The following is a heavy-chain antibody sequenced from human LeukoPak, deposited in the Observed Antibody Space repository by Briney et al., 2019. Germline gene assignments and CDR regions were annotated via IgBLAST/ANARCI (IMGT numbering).Heavy chain of an antibody. D-gene: IGHD3-22*01. CDR1: GFTFSSYA. J-gene: IGHJ4*02. Sequence: GGSLRLSCAASGFTFSSYAMSWVRQAPGKGLEWVSAISGSGGSTYYADSVKGRFTISRDNSKNTLYLQMNSLRAEDTAVYYCAKDLYYDGSGPGGFDYWGQGTLVTVST. V-gene: IGHV3-23*01. CDR3: AKDLYYDGSGPGGFDY. CDR2: ISGSGGST.